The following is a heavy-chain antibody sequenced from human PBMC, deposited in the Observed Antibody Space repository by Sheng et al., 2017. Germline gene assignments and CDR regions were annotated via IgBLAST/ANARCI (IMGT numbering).Heavy chain of an antibody. J-gene: IGHJ6*02. CDR2: IKQDGSEK. CDR3: ARVGYYYDIDV. V-gene: IGHV3-7*01. CDR1: GFTFSNSW. Sequence: EVQVVESVGGLVQPGGSLRLSCVGSGFTFSNSWMTWVRQAPGEGLEWVANIKQDGSEKHYVDSVKGRFTISRDNAKNSLYLQMNGLIPEDTAVYYCARVGYYYDIDVWGQGTTVTVSS.